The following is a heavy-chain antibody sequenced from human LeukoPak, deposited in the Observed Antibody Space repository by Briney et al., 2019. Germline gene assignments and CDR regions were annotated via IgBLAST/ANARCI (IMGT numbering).Heavy chain of an antibody. Sequence: NASETLSLTCIVSGGSINSYWSWIRQPAGKGLEWIGRISGSGTITYNPALQSRLTISIDTSKNQFSLKLMSVTAADTAVYYCARDSGTTGEVKFDPWGQGILVTVSS. CDR3: ARDSGTTGEVKFDP. V-gene: IGHV4-4*07. D-gene: IGHD3-10*01. CDR1: GGSINSY. CDR2: ISGSGTI. J-gene: IGHJ5*02.